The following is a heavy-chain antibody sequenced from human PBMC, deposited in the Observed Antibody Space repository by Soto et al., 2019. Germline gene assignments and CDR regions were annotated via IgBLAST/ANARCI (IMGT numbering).Heavy chain of an antibody. Sequence: PSETLSLTCAVSGGSISSSNWWSWVRQPPGKGPEWIGEIYHSGSTNYNPSLKSRVTISVDKSKNQFSLKLSSVTAADTAVYYCARAPEDYDILTGDYYYYGMDVWGQGTTVTVSS. CDR1: GGSISSSNW. D-gene: IGHD3-9*01. V-gene: IGHV4-4*02. CDR2: IYHSGST. CDR3: ARAPEDYDILTGDYYYYGMDV. J-gene: IGHJ6*02.